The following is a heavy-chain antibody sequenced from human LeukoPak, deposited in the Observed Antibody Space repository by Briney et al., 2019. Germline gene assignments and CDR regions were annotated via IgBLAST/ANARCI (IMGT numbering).Heavy chain of an antibody. J-gene: IGHJ6*03. CDR3: ARDEVDYHDFWSGPRYYMDV. CDR1: GFTFSSYW. V-gene: IGHV3-7*01. Sequence: GVSLRLSCAAAGFTFSSYWMSWVRQAPGKGLEWVANIKQDGSEKYYVDSVKGRFTISRDNAKNSLYLQMNSLRAEDTAVYYCARDEVDYHDFWSGPRYYMDVWGKGTTVTVSS. CDR2: IKQDGSEK. D-gene: IGHD3-3*01.